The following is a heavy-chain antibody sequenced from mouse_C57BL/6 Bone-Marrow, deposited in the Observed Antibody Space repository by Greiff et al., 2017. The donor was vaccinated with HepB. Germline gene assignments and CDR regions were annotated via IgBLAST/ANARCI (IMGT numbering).Heavy chain of an antibody. Sequence: ESGPGLVKPSQSLSLTCSVTGYSITSGYYWNWIRQFPGNKLEWMGYISYDGSNKYNPSLKNRISITRDTSKNQFFQKLNSVTTEDTATYYCAREEGLTGTDFDYWGQGTTLTVSS. D-gene: IGHD4-1*01. CDR1: GYSITSGYY. J-gene: IGHJ2*01. CDR2: ISYDGSN. V-gene: IGHV3-6*01. CDR3: AREEGLTGTDFDY.